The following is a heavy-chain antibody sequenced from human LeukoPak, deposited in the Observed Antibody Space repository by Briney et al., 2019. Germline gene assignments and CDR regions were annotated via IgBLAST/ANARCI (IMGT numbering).Heavy chain of an antibody. V-gene: IGHV1-69*13. CDR3: ARDSQGDGYSQGGWWFDP. D-gene: IGHD5-24*01. J-gene: IGHJ5*02. Sequence: SVKVSCKASGGTFSSYAISWVRQAPGQGLEWMGGIIPIFGTANYAQKFQGRVTITADESTSTAYMELSSLRSEDTAVYYCARDSQGDGYSQGGWWFDPWGQGTLVTVSS. CDR2: IIPIFGTA. CDR1: GGTFSSYA.